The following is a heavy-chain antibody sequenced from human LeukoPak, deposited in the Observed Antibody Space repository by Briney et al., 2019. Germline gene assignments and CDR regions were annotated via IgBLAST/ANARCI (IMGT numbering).Heavy chain of an antibody. D-gene: IGHD1-26*01. CDR1: GGSVSSDSYY. J-gene: IGHJ4*02. Sequence: SETLSLTCAVSGGSVSSDSYYWVWVRQPPGKGLEWTGSINCSGTTYYSSSLKSRITLSMDASKNQFSLRLTSVTAADTAVYYCARLGTYSGNLFDNWGQGTLVTVSS. CDR3: ARLGTYSGNLFDN. CDR2: INCSGTT. V-gene: IGHV4-39*01.